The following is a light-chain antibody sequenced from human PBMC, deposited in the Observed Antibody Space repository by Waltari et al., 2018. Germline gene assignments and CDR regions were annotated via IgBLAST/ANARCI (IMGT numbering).Light chain of an antibody. Sequence: QSALTQPASVSGSPGQSITISCTGSRVDIGSYNFVSWYQQEPGRAPKLIVYDVSQRPSGVSNRFSGSKSGNTASLTISGLQAEDEADYYCSSYTTTSSWVFGGGTKLTVL. J-gene: IGLJ3*02. CDR3: SSYTTTSSWV. CDR1: RVDIGSYNF. CDR2: DVS. V-gene: IGLV2-14*01.